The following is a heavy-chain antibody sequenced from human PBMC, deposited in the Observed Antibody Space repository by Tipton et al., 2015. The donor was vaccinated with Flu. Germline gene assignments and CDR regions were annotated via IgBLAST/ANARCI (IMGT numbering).Heavy chain of an antibody. CDR2: MYTSGST. D-gene: IGHD3-22*01. Sequence: TLSLTCTVPGGSIRSGSYYWSWIRQPAGKGLEWIGRMYTSGSTNYNPSLKSRVTISVDASKNQFSLKLSSVTAADTAVYYCAGSLTYYYDSTAADAFDIWGQGTMVTVSS. V-gene: IGHV4-61*02. J-gene: IGHJ3*02. CDR1: GGSIRSGSYY. CDR3: AGSLTYYYDSTAADAFDI.